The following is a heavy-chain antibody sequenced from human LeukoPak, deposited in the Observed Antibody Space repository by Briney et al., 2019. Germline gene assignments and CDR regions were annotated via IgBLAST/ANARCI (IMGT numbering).Heavy chain of an antibody. V-gene: IGHV3-48*01. CDR3: ARDLGYSGYDFAFDI. J-gene: IGHJ3*02. CDR1: GFTFSSYS. Sequence: GGSLRLSCAASGFTFSSYSMNWVRQAPGKGLEWVSYISSSSSTIYYADSVKGRLTISRDNAKNSLYLQMNSLRAEDTAVYYCARDLGYSGYDFAFDIWGQETMVTVSS. D-gene: IGHD5-12*01. CDR2: ISSSSSTI.